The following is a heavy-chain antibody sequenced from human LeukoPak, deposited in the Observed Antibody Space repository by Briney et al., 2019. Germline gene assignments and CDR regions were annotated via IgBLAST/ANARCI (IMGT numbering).Heavy chain of an antibody. J-gene: IGHJ6*03. CDR2: IYYSGST. D-gene: IGHD5-12*01. V-gene: IGHV4-39*07. Sequence: SETLSLTCTVSGGSISSSSYYWGWIRQPPGKGLEWIGNIYYSGSTYYNPSLESRVTMSLDTSKNQFSLKLSSVTAADTAVYYCARRLRDSYYYYYYMDVWGKGTTVTISS. CDR3: ARRLRDSYYYYYYMDV. CDR1: GGSISSSSYY.